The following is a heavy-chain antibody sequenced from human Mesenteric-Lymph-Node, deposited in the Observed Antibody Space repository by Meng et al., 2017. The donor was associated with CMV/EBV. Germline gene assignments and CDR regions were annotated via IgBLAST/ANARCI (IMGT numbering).Heavy chain of an antibody. CDR1: GFTFSSYG. Sequence: GGSLRLSCAASGFTFSSYGMHWVRQAPGKGLEWVAFIRYDGSNKYYADSVKGRFTISRDNAKNSLYLQMNSLRVEDTAVYYCARTAPPKGATQRGGVGYFDYWGQGTLVTVSS. V-gene: IGHV3-30*02. D-gene: IGHD1-26*01. CDR2: IRYDGSNK. CDR3: ARTAPPKGATQRGGVGYFDY. J-gene: IGHJ4*02.